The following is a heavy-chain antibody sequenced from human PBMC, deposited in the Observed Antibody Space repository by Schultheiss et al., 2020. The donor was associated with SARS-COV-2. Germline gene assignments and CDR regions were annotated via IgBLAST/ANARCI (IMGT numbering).Heavy chain of an antibody. CDR1: GGSFSAYY. V-gene: IGHV4-34*01. J-gene: IGHJ4*02. CDR3: ARVEYYGSGSHDY. D-gene: IGHD3-10*01. Sequence: SETLSLTCAVYGGSFSAYYWSWIRQPPGKGLEWIGEIYHSGSTNYNPSLKSRVSISVDKSKNQFSLKLSSVTAADTAVYYCARVEYYGSGSHDYWGQGTLVTVSS. CDR2: IYHSGST.